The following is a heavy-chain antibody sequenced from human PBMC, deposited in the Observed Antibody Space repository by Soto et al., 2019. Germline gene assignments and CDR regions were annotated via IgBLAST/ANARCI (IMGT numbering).Heavy chain of an antibody. D-gene: IGHD2-2*01. Sequence: PVGSLRLSCAASGFTFSDYYMSWIRQAPGKGLEWVSYISSSGSTIYYADSVKGRFTISRDNAKNSLYLQMNSLRAEDTAVYYCARAPAPHQLSHAFDIWGQGTMVTVSS. V-gene: IGHV3-11*01. CDR1: GFTFSDYY. CDR2: ISSSGSTI. CDR3: ARAPAPHQLSHAFDI. J-gene: IGHJ3*02.